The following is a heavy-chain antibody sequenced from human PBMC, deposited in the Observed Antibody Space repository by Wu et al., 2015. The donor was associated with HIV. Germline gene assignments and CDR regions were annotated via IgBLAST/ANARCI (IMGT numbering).Heavy chain of an antibody. V-gene: IGHV1-2*02. J-gene: IGHJ6*02. CDR1: GYTFTGYY. CDR3: ARAREVYYGSGRTPHYYYYGMDV. CDR2: INPNSGGT. Sequence: QVQLVQSGAEVKKPGASVKVSCKSSGYTFTGYYMHWVRQAPGQGLEWMGWINPNSGGTNYAQKFQGRVTMTRDTSISTAYMELSRLTSDDTAVYYCARAREVYYGSGRTPHYYYYGMDVWAKGP. D-gene: IGHD3-10*01.